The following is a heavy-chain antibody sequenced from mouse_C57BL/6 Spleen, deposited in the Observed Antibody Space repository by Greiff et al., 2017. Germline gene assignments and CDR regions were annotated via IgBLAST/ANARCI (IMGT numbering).Heavy chain of an antibody. CDR2: IYPRSGNT. Sequence: QVQLQQSGAELARPGASVKLSCKASGYTFTSYGISWVKLRTGQGLEWIGEIYPRSGNTYYNEKFKGKATLTADKSSSTAYMELRSQTSEDSAVYFCARKITTVSLGYFDVWGTGTTVTVSS. CDR3: ARKITTVSLGYFDV. V-gene: IGHV1-81*01. D-gene: IGHD1-1*01. CDR1: GYTFTSYG. J-gene: IGHJ1*03.